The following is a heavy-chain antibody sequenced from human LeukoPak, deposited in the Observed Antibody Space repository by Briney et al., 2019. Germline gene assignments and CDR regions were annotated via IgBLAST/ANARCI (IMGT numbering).Heavy chain of an antibody. CDR3: ASIQTPFDY. D-gene: IGHD2-15*01. CDR1: GFTVSSNY. J-gene: IGHJ4*02. CDR2: IREDGSEK. V-gene: IGHV3-7*01. Sequence: GGSLRLSCAVSGFTVSSNYMSWVRQAPGKGLEWVANIREDGSEKYYVDSVKGQFTISRDNAKNSLYLQMNSLRAEDTAVYYCASIQTPFDYWGQGTLVTVSS.